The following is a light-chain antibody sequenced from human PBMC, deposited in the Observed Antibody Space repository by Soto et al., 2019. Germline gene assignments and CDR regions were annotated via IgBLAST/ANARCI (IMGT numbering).Light chain of an antibody. J-gene: IGLJ1*01. CDR3: QSYDSSLSGYV. V-gene: IGLV1-40*01. CDR1: SSNIGAGYD. Sequence: QSVRTQPPSVSGAPGHRFTISCTGSSSNIGAGYDVHWYQQLPGTAPKLLIYGNSNRPSGVPDRFSGSKSGTSASLAITGLQAEDEADYYCQSYDSSLSGYVFGTGTKVTVL. CDR2: GNS.